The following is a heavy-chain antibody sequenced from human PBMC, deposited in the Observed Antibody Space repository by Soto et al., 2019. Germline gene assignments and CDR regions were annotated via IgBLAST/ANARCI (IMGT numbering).Heavy chain of an antibody. CDR3: ARGLVGRGYCSSTSCSYYYYGMDV. CDR1: GGSFSGYY. V-gene: IGHV4-34*01. J-gene: IGHJ6*02. CDR2: INHSGST. Sequence: PSETLSLTCAVYGGSFSGYYWSWIRQPPGKGLEWIGEINHSGSTNYNPSLKSRVTISVDTSKNQFSLKLSSVTAADTAVYYCARGLVGRGYCSSTSCSYYYYGMDVWGQGTTVTVSS. D-gene: IGHD2-2*01.